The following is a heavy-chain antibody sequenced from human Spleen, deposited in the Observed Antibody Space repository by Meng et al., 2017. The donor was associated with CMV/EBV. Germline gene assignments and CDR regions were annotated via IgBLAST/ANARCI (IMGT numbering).Heavy chain of an antibody. V-gene: IGHV3-23*01. CDR2: ISGSGGST. D-gene: IGHD3-10*01. CDR1: GFTFSSYA. CDR3: ARDLWDGSGSFPSHY. J-gene: IGHJ4*02. Sequence: GESLKISCAASGFTFSSYAMSWVRQAPGKGLEWVSAISGSGGSTYYADSVKGRFTISRDNSKNTLYLQMNSLRAEDTAVYYCARDLWDGSGSFPSHYWGQGTLVTVSS.